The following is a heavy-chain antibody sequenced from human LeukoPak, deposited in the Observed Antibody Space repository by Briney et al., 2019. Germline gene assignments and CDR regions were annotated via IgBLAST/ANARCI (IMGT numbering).Heavy chain of an antibody. D-gene: IGHD3-10*01. CDR1: GGSISSGSYY. V-gene: IGHV4-61*02. CDR3: ARGRGSLTY. CDR2: IYTSGST. Sequence: SETLSLTCTVSGGSISSGSYYWSWIRQPAGKGLEWIGRIYTSGSTNYNPSLKSRVTISVDTSKNQFSLKLSSVTAADTAVYYCARGRGSLTYWGQGTLATVSS. J-gene: IGHJ4*02.